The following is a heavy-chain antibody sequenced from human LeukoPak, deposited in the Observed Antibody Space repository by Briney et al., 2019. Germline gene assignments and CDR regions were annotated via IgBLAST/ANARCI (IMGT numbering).Heavy chain of an antibody. V-gene: IGHV3-23*01. D-gene: IGHD3-3*01. CDR2: ISGSGGST. CDR3: ANFARNGFLEWLFSDPDAFDI. J-gene: IGHJ3*02. CDR1: GFTFSSYA. Sequence: GGSLRLSCAASGFTFSSYAMSWVRQAPGKGLEWVSAISGSGGSTYYADSVKGRFTISRDNSKNTLYLQMNSLRAEDTAVYYCANFARNGFLEWLFSDPDAFDIWGQGTMVTVSS.